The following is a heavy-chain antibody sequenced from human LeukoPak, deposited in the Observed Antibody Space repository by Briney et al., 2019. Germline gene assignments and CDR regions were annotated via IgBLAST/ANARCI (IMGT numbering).Heavy chain of an antibody. D-gene: IGHD6-6*01. CDR1: GFTFSSYG. CDR2: IRYDGSNK. J-gene: IGHJ4*02. CDR3: AKENGIAAQHFDY. V-gene: IGHV3-30*02. Sequence: PGGSLRLSCAASGFTFSSYGMHWVRQAPGKGLEWVAFIRYDGSNKYYADSVKGRFTISRDNSKNTLYLQMNSLRAEDTAVYYCAKENGIAAQHFDYWGQGTLVTVSS.